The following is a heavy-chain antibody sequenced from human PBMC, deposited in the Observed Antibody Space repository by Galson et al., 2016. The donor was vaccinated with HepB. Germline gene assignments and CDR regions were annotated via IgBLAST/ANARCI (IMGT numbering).Heavy chain of an antibody. CDR3: ARDPMSGPDY. CDR1: GYRFPTYG. CDR2: ISANSGNT. D-gene: IGHD1-1*01. J-gene: IGHJ4*02. Sequence: SVKVSCKVSGYRFPTYGISWVRQAPGQGLEWLGWISANSGNTYYAQKFQDRVTMTRDTSASTVYMDLRSLRSDDTAVYYCARDPMSGPDYWGQGTLVTVSS. V-gene: IGHV1-18*04.